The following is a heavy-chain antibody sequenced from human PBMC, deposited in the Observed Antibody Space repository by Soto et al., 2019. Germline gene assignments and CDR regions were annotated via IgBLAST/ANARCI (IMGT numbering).Heavy chain of an antibody. CDR3: ARATSYNWFDP. V-gene: IGHV4-31*03. CDR1: GGSISSGGYY. Sequence: SETLSLTCTVSGGSISSGGYYWSWIRQHPGKGLEWIGYIYHSGTTYYNPSLKSRVTISVDTSKNQFSLKLSSVTAADTAVYYCARATSYNWFDPWGQGTLVTVSS. J-gene: IGHJ5*02. CDR2: IYHSGTT.